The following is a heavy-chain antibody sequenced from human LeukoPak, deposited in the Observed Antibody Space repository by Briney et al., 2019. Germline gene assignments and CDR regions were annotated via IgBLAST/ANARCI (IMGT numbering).Heavy chain of an antibody. J-gene: IGHJ6*03. CDR2: LNWNGDTT. V-gene: IGHV3-20*04. CDR3: VKNGDRGAYCSGGSCYPYYYYYMDV. Sequence: GGSLRLSCAVSGFIFEDYGMSWVRQAPGKGLEWVSGLNWNGDTTGYPDSVKGRFTISRDNAKNSLYLHMNSLRAEDTAIYYCVKNGDRGAYCSGGSCYPYYYYYMDVWGKGTTVTISS. D-gene: IGHD2-15*01. CDR1: GFIFEDYG.